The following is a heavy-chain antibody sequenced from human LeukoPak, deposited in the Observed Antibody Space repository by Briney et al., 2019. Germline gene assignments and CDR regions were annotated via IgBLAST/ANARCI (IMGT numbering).Heavy chain of an antibody. CDR3: ARRSGIVVVVAGRRDWFDA. Sequence: SETLSLTCAVYGGSFSGYYWSSIRQPPGKGLEWIGEINHSGSTNYNPSLKSRVTISVDRSKNQFSLKLSSVTAADTAVYYCARRSGIVVVVAGRRDWFDAWGQGTLVTASS. D-gene: IGHD2-15*01. J-gene: IGHJ5*02. V-gene: IGHV4-34*01. CDR2: INHSGST. CDR1: GGSFSGYY.